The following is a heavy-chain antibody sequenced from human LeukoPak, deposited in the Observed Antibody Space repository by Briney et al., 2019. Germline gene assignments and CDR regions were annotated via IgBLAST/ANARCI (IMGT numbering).Heavy chain of an antibody. V-gene: IGHV3-7*01. J-gene: IGHJ6*03. CDR3: ARMFPYCSGGSCYPVRYYYYYMDV. CDR1: GFTFSSYW. CDR2: IKQDGSEK. Sequence: GGSLRLSCAASGFTFSSYWMSWVRQAPGKGLEWVANIKQDGSEKYYVDSVKGRFTISRDNAKNSLYLQMNSLRAEDTAVYYCARMFPYCSGGSCYPVRYYYYYMDVWGKGTTVIISS. D-gene: IGHD2-15*01.